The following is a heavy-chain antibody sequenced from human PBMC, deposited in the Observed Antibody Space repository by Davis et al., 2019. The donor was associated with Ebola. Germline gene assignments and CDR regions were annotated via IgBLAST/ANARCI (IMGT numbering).Heavy chain of an antibody. CDR3: ARGPLFHLSYMDV. Sequence: AASVKVSCKASGYTFTNYAIHWVRQAPGQRLEWMGWINAGNGNTKYSQKFQGRVTITRDTSASTAYMELSSLRSEDTTVYYCARGPLFHLSYMDVWGQGTTVTVSS. D-gene: IGHD2-15*01. J-gene: IGHJ6*02. V-gene: IGHV1-3*01. CDR1: GYTFTNYA. CDR2: INAGNGNT.